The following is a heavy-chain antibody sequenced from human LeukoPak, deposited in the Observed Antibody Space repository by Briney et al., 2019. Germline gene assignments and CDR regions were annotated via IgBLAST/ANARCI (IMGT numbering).Heavy chain of an antibody. V-gene: IGHV3-23*01. Sequence: GGSLRLSCAASGFTFSNYAMNWVRQAPGKGLEWVSAISGSGGSTYYADSVKGRFTISRDNSKNTLYPQMNSLRAEDTAVYYCARDAYYYDSSGYVPWGQGTLVTVSS. J-gene: IGHJ5*02. CDR3: ARDAYYYDSSGYVP. D-gene: IGHD3-22*01. CDR2: ISGSGGST. CDR1: GFTFSNYA.